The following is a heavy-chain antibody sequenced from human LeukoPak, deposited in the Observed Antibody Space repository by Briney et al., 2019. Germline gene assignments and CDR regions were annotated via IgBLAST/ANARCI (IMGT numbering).Heavy chain of an antibody. CDR1: GGSISNYY. CDR2: ISHSGST. D-gene: IGHD3-3*01. Sequence: PSETLSLTCTVSGGSISNYYWSWIRQPPGKGLEWIGYISHSGSTNYSPSLKSRVTISLDTSKNQFSLKLSSVTAADTAVYYCARTNNGVVDYWGQGTLVTVSS. V-gene: IGHV4-59*12. J-gene: IGHJ4*02. CDR3: ARTNNGVVDY.